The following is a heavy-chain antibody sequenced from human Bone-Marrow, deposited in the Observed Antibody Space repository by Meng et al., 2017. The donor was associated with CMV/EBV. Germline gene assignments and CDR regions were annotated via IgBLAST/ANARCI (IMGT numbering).Heavy chain of an antibody. J-gene: IGHJ4*02. CDR2: ISSSSSTI. V-gene: IGHV3-48*04. D-gene: IGHD3-9*01. Sequence: GESLKISCAASGFTFSSYSMNWVRQAPGKGLEWVSYISSSSSTIYYADSVKGRFTISRDNAKNSLYLQMNSLRAEDTAVYYCAKSLILTGSMFDYWGQGTLVTVSS. CDR1: GFTFSSYS. CDR3: AKSLILTGSMFDY.